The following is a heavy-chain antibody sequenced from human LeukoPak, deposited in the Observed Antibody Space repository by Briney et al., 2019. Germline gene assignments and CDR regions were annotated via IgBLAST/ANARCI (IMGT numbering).Heavy chain of an antibody. D-gene: IGHD4-17*01. CDR2: IFSNDEK. J-gene: IGHJ4*02. CDR3: ARTYDYGDPFDY. V-gene: IGHV2-26*01. CDR1: GFSLSNARMG. Sequence: SGPVLVKPTETLTLTCTVSGFSLSNARMGVSWIRQPPGKALEWLAHIFSNDEKSYSTSLKSRLTISKDASKSQVVLTMTNMHPVDTATYYCARTYDYGDPFDYWGQGTLVTVSS.